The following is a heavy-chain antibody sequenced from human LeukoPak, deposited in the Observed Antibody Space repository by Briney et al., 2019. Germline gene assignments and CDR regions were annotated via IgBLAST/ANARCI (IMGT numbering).Heavy chain of an antibody. CDR3: AKSPGTSNYFDH. Sequence: PGGSLRLSCAASRFTFSSYAMSWVRQAPGKGLEWVSASDSGDTTYYADSVKGRFTISRDNSKNTVYLQMNSLRAEDTAVYYCAKSPGTSNYFDHWGQGILVTVSS. J-gene: IGHJ4*02. CDR2: SDSGDTT. V-gene: IGHV3-23*01. CDR1: RFTFSSYA.